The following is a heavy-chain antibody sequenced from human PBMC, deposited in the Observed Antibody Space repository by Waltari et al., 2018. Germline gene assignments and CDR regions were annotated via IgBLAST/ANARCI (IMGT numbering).Heavy chain of an antibody. CDR2: VYSGESDT. V-gene: IGHV5-51*01. CDR1: GYSFTSYW. D-gene: IGHD6-13*01. J-gene: IGHJ4*02. Sequence: EVQLVQSGAEVKKPGESLKISCKGSGYSFTSYWIGWVRQMPGKGLEWMGIVYSGESDTRYCPAFQGQVTISADKSISTAYLQWSSLKASDTAMYYCARLVTAAGNFDYWGQGTLVTVSS. CDR3: ARLVTAAGNFDY.